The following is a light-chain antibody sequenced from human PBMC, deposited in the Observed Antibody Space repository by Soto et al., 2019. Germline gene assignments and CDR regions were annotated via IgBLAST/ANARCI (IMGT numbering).Light chain of an antibody. CDR1: TSNIGTSF. Sequence: QSVLTQPQSVSGAPGQKVTISCSGSTSNIGTSFVYWYQQLPGAAPKLLIYTNDQRPSGVPDRFSGSKSGTSASLAISGLQFEDEADYHCSSWDDNLDAEVFGAGTKLTVL. J-gene: IGLJ1*01. V-gene: IGLV1-44*01. CDR3: SSWDDNLDAEV. CDR2: TND.